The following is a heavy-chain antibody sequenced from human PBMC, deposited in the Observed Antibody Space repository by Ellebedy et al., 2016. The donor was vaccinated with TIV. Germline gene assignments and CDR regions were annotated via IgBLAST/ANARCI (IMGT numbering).Heavy chain of an antibody. V-gene: IGHV4-34*01. CDR3: ASNDYGGNSLGAFDI. Sequence: SETLSLXXAVSGAPSGYYFWSWIRQPPGKGLEWIGEVTHTGGTNYNPSLKSRVTISADTSKNQFSLRLTSVTAADTAVYYCASNDYGGNSLGAFDIWGQGTMVTVSS. CDR1: GAPSGYYF. D-gene: IGHD4-23*01. CDR2: VTHTGGT. J-gene: IGHJ3*02.